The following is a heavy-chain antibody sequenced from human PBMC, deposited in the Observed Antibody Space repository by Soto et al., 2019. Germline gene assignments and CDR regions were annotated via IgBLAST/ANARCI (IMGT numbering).Heavy chain of an antibody. J-gene: IGHJ6*02. D-gene: IGHD6-13*01. CDR1: VFTFSRYA. CDR2: ISGSGGST. CDR3: AKGGSTYYYYGMDV. Sequence: LXLSCEASVFTFSRYAMSWVRQAPGKGLEWVSAISGSGGSTYYADSVKGRFTISRDNSKNTLYLQMNSLRAEDTAVYYCAKGGSTYYYYGMDVWGQGTTVTVSS. V-gene: IGHV3-23*01.